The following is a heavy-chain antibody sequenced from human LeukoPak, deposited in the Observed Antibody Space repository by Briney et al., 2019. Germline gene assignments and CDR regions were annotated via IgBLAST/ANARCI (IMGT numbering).Heavy chain of an antibody. CDR1: GGSLDTYY. V-gene: IGHV4-4*07. CDR3: ARERMDSSSWYDWFDP. Sequence: SETLSLTCTVSGGSLDTYYWSWIRQPAGKGLEWIGRIYTSGSTNYNPSLKSRVTISVDTSKNQFSLKLSSVTAADTAVYYCARERMDSSSWYDWFDPWGQGTLVTVSS. CDR2: IYTSGST. D-gene: IGHD6-13*01. J-gene: IGHJ5*02.